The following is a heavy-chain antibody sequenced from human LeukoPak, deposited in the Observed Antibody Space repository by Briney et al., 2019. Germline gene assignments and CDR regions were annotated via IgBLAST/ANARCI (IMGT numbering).Heavy chain of an antibody. J-gene: IGHJ4*02. Sequence: SETLSLTCTVSGGSISSYYWSWIRQPPGKGLEWIGYIYYSGSTNYNPSLKSRVTISVDTSKNQFSLKLSSVTAADTAVYYCASHIDYYDSSGLIDYWGQGTLVTVSS. CDR3: ASHIDYYDSSGLIDY. CDR2: IYYSGST. CDR1: GGSISSYY. V-gene: IGHV4-59*08. D-gene: IGHD3-22*01.